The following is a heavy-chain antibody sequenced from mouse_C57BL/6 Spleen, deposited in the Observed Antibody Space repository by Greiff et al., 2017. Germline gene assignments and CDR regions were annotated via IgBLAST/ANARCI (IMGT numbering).Heavy chain of an antibody. D-gene: IGHD4-1*01. CDR1: GYSITSGYY. J-gene: IGHJ4*01. CDR2: ISYDGSN. Sequence: EVKLQESGPGLVKPSQSLSLTCSVTGYSITSGYYWNWIRQFPGNKLEWMGYISYDGSNNYNPSLKNRISITRDTSKNQFFLKLNSVTTEDTATYYCARVLTRAMDYWGQGTSVTVSS. V-gene: IGHV3-6*01. CDR3: ARVLTRAMDY.